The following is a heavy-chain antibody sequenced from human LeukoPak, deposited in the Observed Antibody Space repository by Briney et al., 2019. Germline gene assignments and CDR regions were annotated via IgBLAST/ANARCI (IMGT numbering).Heavy chain of an antibody. D-gene: IGHD4-23*01. CDR2: IYHSGST. CDR3: LYGGNSGDWVY. Sequence: SETLSLTCTVSGGSISSGGYYWSWIRQPPGKGLEWIGYIYHSGSTYYNPSLKSRVTMSIDKSKNQFSLKVSSMTAADTAVYYCLYGGNSGDWVYWGQGTLVIVSS. CDR1: GGSISSGGYY. V-gene: IGHV4-30-2*01. J-gene: IGHJ4*02.